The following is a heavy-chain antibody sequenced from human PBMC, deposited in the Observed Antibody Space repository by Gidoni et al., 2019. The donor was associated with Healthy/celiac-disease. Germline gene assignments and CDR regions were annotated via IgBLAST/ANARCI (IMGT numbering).Heavy chain of an antibody. CDR2: IYYSGST. D-gene: IGHD3-10*01. CDR3: ARRIFWGPRGPSDAFDI. Sequence: QVQLQESGPALVKPSETLSLTCTVSGGSISSSYGGWLRQPPRKGLEWIGYIYYSGSTNYNPSLKSRVTISVDTSKNQFSLKLSSVTAADTAVYYCARRIFWGPRGPSDAFDIWGQGTMVTVSS. V-gene: IGHV4-59*01. CDR1: GGSISSSY. J-gene: IGHJ3*02.